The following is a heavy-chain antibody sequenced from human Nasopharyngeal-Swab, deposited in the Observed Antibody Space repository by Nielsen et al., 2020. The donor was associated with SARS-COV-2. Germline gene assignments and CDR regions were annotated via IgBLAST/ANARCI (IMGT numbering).Heavy chain of an antibody. J-gene: IGHJ4*02. D-gene: IGHD5-12*01. CDR3: ASLGYSGYEFDY. Sequence: SETLSLTCTVSGDSISSSSYYWVWIRQSPGKGPEWIGNIHHSGSTNYNPSLKSRVTISVDTSKNQFSLKLSSVTAADTAVYYCASLGYSGYEFDYWGQGTLVTVSS. CDR1: GDSISSSSYY. V-gene: IGHV4-39*07. CDR2: IHHSGST.